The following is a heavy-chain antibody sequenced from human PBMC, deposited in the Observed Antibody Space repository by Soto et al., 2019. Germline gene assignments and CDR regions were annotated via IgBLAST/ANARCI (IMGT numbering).Heavy chain of an antibody. CDR2: ISSSGSTI. V-gene: IGHV3-48*03. D-gene: IGHD1-26*01. CDR1: GFTFSSYE. J-gene: IGHJ4*02. CDR3: ASLGGGPDFDY. Sequence: GGSLRLSCAASGFTFSSYEMNWVRQAPGKGLEWVSYISSSGSTIYYADSVKGRFTISRDNAKNSLYLQMNSLRAEDTAVYYCASLGGGPDFDYWDQGTLVTVPS.